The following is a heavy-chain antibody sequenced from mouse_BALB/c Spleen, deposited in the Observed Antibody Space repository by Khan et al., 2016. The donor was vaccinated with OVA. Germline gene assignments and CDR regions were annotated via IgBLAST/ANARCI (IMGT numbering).Heavy chain of an antibody. V-gene: IGHV1-77*01. CDR2: IYPGSGRT. Sequence: QFQLVQSGPELVKPGASVKMSCKASGYTFTDYVISWVNQRTGQGLEWIGEIYPGSGRTYYNERFKDKAIPTADKSSNTAYMQRSSLTSDDSAVYFCAGSYDGAWFAYWGQGTLVTVSA. J-gene: IGHJ3*01. CDR3: AGSYDGAWFAY. D-gene: IGHD1-1*01. CDR1: GYTFTDYV.